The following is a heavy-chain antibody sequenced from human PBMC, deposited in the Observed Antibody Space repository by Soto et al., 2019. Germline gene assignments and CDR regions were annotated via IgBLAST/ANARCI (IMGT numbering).Heavy chain of an antibody. D-gene: IGHD2-2*01. Sequence: GGSLRLSCAASGFTFSSYAMSWVRQPPGKGLEWVSTISSTGNSIYYADSVKGRFTISRDNAKNSLYLQMNSLRAEDTAVYYCARAGLNCSSTSCQLRGYYYYYMDVWGKGTTVTVSS. CDR1: GFTFSSYA. CDR2: ISSTGNSI. J-gene: IGHJ6*03. V-gene: IGHV3-21*04. CDR3: ARAGLNCSSTSCQLRGYYYYYMDV.